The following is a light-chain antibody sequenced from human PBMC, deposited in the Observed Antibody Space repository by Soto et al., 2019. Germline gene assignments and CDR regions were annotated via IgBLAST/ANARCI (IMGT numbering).Light chain of an antibody. CDR2: AAA. V-gene: IGKV1-12*01. J-gene: IGKJ4*01. CDR1: QDMSNW. Sequence: DLPMTQSPSSVSAAVGDTVTITCRASQDMSNWLAWYQQKPEKAPKRLIYAAASLGSGVTSRWFGSGSGTDFTLTISSLQPEDFATSYCQQANNFPITFGGGTKVEIK. CDR3: QQANNFPIT.